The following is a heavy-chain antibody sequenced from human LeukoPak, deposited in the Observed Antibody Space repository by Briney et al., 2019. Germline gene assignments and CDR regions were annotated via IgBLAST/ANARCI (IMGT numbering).Heavy chain of an antibody. V-gene: IGHV3-23*01. J-gene: IGHJ6*03. Sequence: GGSLRLSCAASGSTFSSYAMSWVRQAPGKGLEWVSAISGSGGSTYYADSVKGRFTISRDNSKNTLYLQMNSLRAEDTAVYCCAKGSGFGEFLFHYYYTDVWGKGTTVTVSS. D-gene: IGHD3-10*01. CDR2: ISGSGGST. CDR3: AKGSGFGEFLFHYYYTDV. CDR1: GSTFSSYA.